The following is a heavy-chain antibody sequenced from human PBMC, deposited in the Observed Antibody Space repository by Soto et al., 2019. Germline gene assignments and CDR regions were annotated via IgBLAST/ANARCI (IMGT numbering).Heavy chain of an antibody. V-gene: IGHV3-23*01. CDR3: AKVGPSYYYGMDV. J-gene: IGHJ6*02. D-gene: IGHD1-26*01. CDR1: GVDFSSEV. CDR2: ISGSGRTI. Sequence: GESLKISCAASGVDFSSEVMCWVRQAPGKGLEWVSSISGSGRTIYHADSMRGRFAISRDNSKNSLYLQLNDLRVDDTAVYYCAKVGPSYYYGMDVWGQGTTVTVSS.